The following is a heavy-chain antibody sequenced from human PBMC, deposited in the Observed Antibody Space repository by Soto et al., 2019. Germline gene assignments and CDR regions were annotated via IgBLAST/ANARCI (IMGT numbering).Heavy chain of an antibody. Sequence: SETLSLTCAVSAYSISSGYYWGWIRQPPWRGLEWIGTLYHSRSTYYDPSLKSRATISLDTSRNQFSLRLSSVTAADTAVYYCTIRSIVGGTREYWGQGTRVTVSS. D-gene: IGHD1-26*01. CDR2: LYHSRST. V-gene: IGHV4-38-2*01. CDR3: TIRSIVGGTREY. J-gene: IGHJ4*02. CDR1: AYSISSGYY.